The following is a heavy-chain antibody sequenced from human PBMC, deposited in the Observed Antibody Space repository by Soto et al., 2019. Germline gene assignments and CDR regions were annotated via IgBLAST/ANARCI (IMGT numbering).Heavy chain of an antibody. D-gene: IGHD2-15*01. Sequence: QVQLVQSGAEVKKPGASVKVSCKASGYTFTSYYMYWVRQAPGQGLELMGIINPSGGSTSYAQKFQGRVTMTRDTSTSTVYMEVGSLRSEDRAVYYCAREFVVVVGATFDPWGQGTLVTVSS. CDR2: INPSGGST. V-gene: IGHV1-46*03. CDR1: GYTFTSYY. CDR3: AREFVVVVGATFDP. J-gene: IGHJ5*02.